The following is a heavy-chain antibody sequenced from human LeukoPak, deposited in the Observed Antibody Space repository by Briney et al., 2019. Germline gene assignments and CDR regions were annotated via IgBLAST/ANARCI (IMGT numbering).Heavy chain of an antibody. CDR1: GYTFSGYY. D-gene: IGHD5-12*01. Sequence: ASVKVSCKAPGYTFSGYYIQWVRQAPGQGLEWIGWIDPNSGGTKYAQKFQGRVTMTSDTSISTAFMDLSSLRSDDTAVYYCARDLVLGYAPPSFDYWGQGTLVTVSS. CDR2: IDPNSGGT. J-gene: IGHJ4*02. V-gene: IGHV1-2*02. CDR3: ARDLVLGYAPPSFDY.